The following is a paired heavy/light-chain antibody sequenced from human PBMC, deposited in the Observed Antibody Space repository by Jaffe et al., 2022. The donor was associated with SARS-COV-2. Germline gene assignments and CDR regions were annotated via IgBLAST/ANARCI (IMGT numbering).Light chain of an antibody. CDR3: CSYAGSSAFPYV. CDR1: SSDVGSYNL. V-gene: IGLV2-23*02. CDR2: EDT. Sequence: QSALTQPASVSGSPGQSITISCAGSSSDVGSYNLVSWYQHHPGKAPKLIICEDTKRPSGVSNRFSGSKSGNTASLTISGLQPEDEADYYCCSYAGSSAFPYVLGTGTKVTVL. J-gene: IGLJ1*01.
Heavy chain of an antibody. CDR2: ISGSGIST. J-gene: IGHJ4*02. CDR3: AKIQENWNDVDY. V-gene: IGHV3-23*04. CDR1: GFTFSSHA. Sequence: EVQLVESGGGLVQPGGSLRLSCGASGFTFSSHAMTWVRQAPGKGLEWVSIISGSGISTYYPDSVKGRFSISRDNSKSTVYLHMNSLRAEDTAIYYCAKIQENWNDVDYWGQGTLVTVSS. D-gene: IGHD1-1*01.